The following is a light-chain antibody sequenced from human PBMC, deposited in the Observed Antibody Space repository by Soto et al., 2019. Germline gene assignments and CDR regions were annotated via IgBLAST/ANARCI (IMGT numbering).Light chain of an antibody. Sequence: EIVLTQSPGTLSLSPGERGTLSCRASQSVSSNYLAWYQQTPGQAPRLLIYSAFIRATGIPDRFSGSGSGTDFTLTISRLEPEDFAVYYCQYYDSSPWTFGQGTKVEIK. V-gene: IGKV3-20*01. CDR3: QYYDSSPWT. CDR1: QSVSSNY. J-gene: IGKJ1*01. CDR2: SAF.